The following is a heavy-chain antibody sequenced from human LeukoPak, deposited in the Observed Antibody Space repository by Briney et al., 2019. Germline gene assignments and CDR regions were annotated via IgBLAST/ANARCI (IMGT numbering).Heavy chain of an antibody. CDR3: AKDANYDILTGHFDY. J-gene: IGHJ4*02. V-gene: IGHV3-30*02. Sequence: GGSLRLSCAASGFTFSSYGMHWVRQAPGKGLEWVAFIRYDGSNKYYTDSVKGRFTISRDNAKNSLYLQMNSLRAEDMALYYCAKDANYDILTGHFDYWGQGTLVTVSS. D-gene: IGHD3-9*01. CDR1: GFTFSSYG. CDR2: IRYDGSNK.